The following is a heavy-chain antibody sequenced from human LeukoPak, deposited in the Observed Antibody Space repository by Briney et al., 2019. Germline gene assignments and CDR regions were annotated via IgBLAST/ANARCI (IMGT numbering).Heavy chain of an antibody. Sequence: GGSLRLSCAASGFTFDDYGMSWVRQAPGKGLEWVSGINWNGGSTGYADSVKGRFTISRDNAKNSLYLQMNSLRAEDTALYYCARLFDYGDYYYYMDVWGKGTTVTVSS. J-gene: IGHJ6*03. V-gene: IGHV3-20*04. CDR1: GFTFDDYG. CDR3: ARLFDYGDYYYYMDV. D-gene: IGHD4-17*01. CDR2: INWNGGST.